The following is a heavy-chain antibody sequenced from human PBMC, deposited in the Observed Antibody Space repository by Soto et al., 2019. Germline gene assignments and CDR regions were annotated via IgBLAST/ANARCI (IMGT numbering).Heavy chain of an antibody. V-gene: IGHV3-23*01. Sequence: GGSLRLSCAASGFTFSSYAMSWVRQAPGKGLEWVSAISGSGGSTYYADSVKGRFTISRDNSKNTLYLQMNSLRAEDTAVYYCAKDLFYYSNYVINWFDPWGQGTLVTVSS. CDR1: GFTFSSYA. CDR2: ISGSGGST. CDR3: AKDLFYYSNYVINWFDP. D-gene: IGHD4-4*01. J-gene: IGHJ5*02.